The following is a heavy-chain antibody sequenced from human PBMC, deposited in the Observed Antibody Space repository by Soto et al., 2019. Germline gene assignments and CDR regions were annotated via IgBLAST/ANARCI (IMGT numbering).Heavy chain of an antibody. CDR2: ISSSSSTI. CDR3: ARLQEPRDYYGSGSYSHLYYYYYGMDV. J-gene: IGHJ6*02. D-gene: IGHD3-10*01. CDR1: GFTFSSYS. V-gene: IGHV3-48*02. Sequence: GGSLRLSCAASGFTFSSYSMNWVRQAPGKGLEWVSYISSSSSTIYYADSVKGRFTISRNNAKNSLDLKMNSLRDEDTAVYYCARLQEPRDYYGSGSYSHLYYYYYGMDVWGQGTTVTVSS.